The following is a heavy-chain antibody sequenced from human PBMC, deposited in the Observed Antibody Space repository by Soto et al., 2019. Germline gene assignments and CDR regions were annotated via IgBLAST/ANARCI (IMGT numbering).Heavy chain of an antibody. D-gene: IGHD4-17*01. CDR3: ARDQDRGDYGDYKDFDY. Sequence: GGSLRLSCAASGFTFSSYSMNWVRQAPGKGLEWVSYISSSSSTIYYADSVKGRFTISRDNAKNSLYLQMNSLRAEDTAVYYCARDQDRGDYGDYKDFDYWGQGTLVTVSS. V-gene: IGHV3-48*01. CDR1: GFTFSSYS. J-gene: IGHJ4*02. CDR2: ISSSSSTI.